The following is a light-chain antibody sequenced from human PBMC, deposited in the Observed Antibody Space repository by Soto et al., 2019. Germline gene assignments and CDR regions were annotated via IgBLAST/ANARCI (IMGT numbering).Light chain of an antibody. Sequence: DIQMTQSPSTLSASVGDRVTITCRASQSISSWLAWYQQQPGKAPNLLVYKASSLESGVPSRFSGSGFGTEFTLTISSLQHDDFATYYCQPYNSFPYTFGQGTRLEIK. CDR1: QSISSW. CDR3: QPYNSFPYT. J-gene: IGKJ2*01. V-gene: IGKV1-5*03. CDR2: KAS.